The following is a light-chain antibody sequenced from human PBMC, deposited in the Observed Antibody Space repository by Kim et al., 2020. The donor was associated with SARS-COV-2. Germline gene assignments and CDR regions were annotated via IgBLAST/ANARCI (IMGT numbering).Light chain of an antibody. CDR3: QSADSSGTYWV. CDR2: KDS. V-gene: IGLV3-25*03. J-gene: IGLJ3*02. CDR1: ALSRQY. Sequence: SYELTQPPSVSVSPGQTARITCSGDALSRQYVYWYQQKPGQAPVLVIYKDSERPSGIPERFSGSSSGTTVTLTISGVQAEDETDYYCQSADSSGTYWVFG.